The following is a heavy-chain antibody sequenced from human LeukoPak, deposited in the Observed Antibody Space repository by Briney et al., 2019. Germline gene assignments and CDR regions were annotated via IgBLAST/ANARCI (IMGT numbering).Heavy chain of an antibody. J-gene: IGHJ3*02. CDR1: GFTFSDYY. CDR3: ARAHITMVRGVIDAFDI. CDR2: ISSSSSYT. D-gene: IGHD3-10*01. V-gene: IGHV3-11*06. Sequence: PGGSLRLSCAASGFTFSDYYMSWIRQAPGKGLEWASYISSSSSYTNYADSVKGRFTISRDNAKNSLYLQMNSLRAEDTAVYYCARAHITMVRGVIDAFDIWGQGTMVTVSS.